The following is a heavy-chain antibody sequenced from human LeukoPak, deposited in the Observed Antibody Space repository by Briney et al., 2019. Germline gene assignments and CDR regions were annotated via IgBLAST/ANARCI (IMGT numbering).Heavy chain of an antibody. CDR3: ASTTIFGVVIIGGNNAFDI. J-gene: IGHJ3*02. CDR1: GYTFTDYY. CDR2: INPNSGGT. V-gene: IGHV1-2*02. D-gene: IGHD3-3*01. Sequence: ASVKVSCKASGYTFTDYYMHWVRQAPGQGLEWMGWINPNSGGTNYARNFQGRVTMTRDTSISTAYMELSRLRSDDTAVYYCASTTIFGVVIIGGNNAFDIWGQGTMVTVSS.